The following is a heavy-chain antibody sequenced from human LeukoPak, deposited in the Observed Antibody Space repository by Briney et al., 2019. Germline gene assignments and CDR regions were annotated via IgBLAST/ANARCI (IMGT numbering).Heavy chain of an antibody. D-gene: IGHD3-3*01. CDR2: IHYTGST. V-gene: IGHV4-39*07. J-gene: IGHJ5*02. Sequence: SKTLSLTCTVSGGSIDSGDYYWGWVRQPPGKGLECIASIHYTGSTYYDPSLKSRVTLSVDTSKNQFSLNLYSVTAADTAIYYCARHPIERSLGGVPDWFDPWGQGTLVTVSS. CDR1: GGSIDSGDYY. CDR3: ARHPIERSLGGVPDWFDP.